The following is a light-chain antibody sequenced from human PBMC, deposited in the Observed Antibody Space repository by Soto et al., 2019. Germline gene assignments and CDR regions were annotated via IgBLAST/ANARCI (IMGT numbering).Light chain of an antibody. CDR1: QSISSY. V-gene: IGKV1-39*01. CDR2: AAS. J-gene: IGKJ1*01. Sequence: DIQMTQSPSSLSASVGDSVSITCRASQSISSYLNWYQQKPGKAPNLLTYAASSLQSGVPSRFSCSGSRTDFTLTISSLQPEDFATYYCQQSYSTPWTFGQGTKVEIK. CDR3: QQSYSTPWT.